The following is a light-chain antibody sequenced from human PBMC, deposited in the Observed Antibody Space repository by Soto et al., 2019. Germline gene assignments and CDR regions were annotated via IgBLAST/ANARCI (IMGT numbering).Light chain of an antibody. CDR2: GNS. J-gene: IGLJ3*02. CDR3: QSYASPLGGV. V-gene: IGLV1-40*01. Sequence: QSVLTQPPSVSGAPGQRVTISCTGSSSNIGAGYDVHWYQQLPGTAPKLLIYGNSNRPSGVPDRFSGSKSGTSASLAITGLEAGVGADYYCQSYASPLGGVFGGGPKLPAL. CDR1: SSNIGAGYD.